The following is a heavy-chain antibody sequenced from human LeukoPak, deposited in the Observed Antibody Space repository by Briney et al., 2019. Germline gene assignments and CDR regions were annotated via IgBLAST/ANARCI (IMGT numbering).Heavy chain of an antibody. CDR1: GFTFSTSA. CDR2: IGGSGDTT. D-gene: IGHD3-16*02. V-gene: IGHV3-23*01. J-gene: IGHJ6*02. Sequence: GGSLRLSCAASGFTFSTSAMNWVRQAPGKGLEWVSVIGGSGDTTYYADSVRGRFTISRDNFKNTLYLQMNSLTAEDTAIYYCAKGKSLSHYYYYGMDVWGQGTTVTASS. CDR3: AKGKSLSHYYYYGMDV.